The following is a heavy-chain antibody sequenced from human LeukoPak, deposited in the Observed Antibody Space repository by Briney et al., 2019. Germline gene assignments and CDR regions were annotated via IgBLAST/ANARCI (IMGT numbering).Heavy chain of an antibody. D-gene: IGHD6-13*01. CDR2: INHSGST. CDR3: ARTSGYSSSWYSYFDY. CDR1: GGSFSGYY. J-gene: IGHJ4*02. Sequence: SETLSLTCAVYGGSFSGYYWSWIRQPPGKGLEWIGEINHSGSTNYNPSLKSRVTISVGTSKNQFSLKLSSVTAADTAVYYCARTSGYSSSWYSYFDYWGQGTLVTVSS. V-gene: IGHV4-34*01.